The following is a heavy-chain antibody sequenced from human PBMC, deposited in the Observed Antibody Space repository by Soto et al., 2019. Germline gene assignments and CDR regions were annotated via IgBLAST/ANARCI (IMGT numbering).Heavy chain of an antibody. V-gene: IGHV3-21*01. J-gene: IGHJ4*02. CDR2: ISSSSSYI. D-gene: IGHD3-3*01. CDR3: PSTYGFWSGYSPPFDY. CDR1: GFTFSSYS. Sequence: GGSLRLSCAASGFTFSSYSMNWVRQAPGKGLEWVSSISSSSSYIYYADSVKGRFTISRDNAKNSLYLQMNSLRAEDTAVYYCPSTYGFWSGYSPPFDYWGQGTLVTVSS.